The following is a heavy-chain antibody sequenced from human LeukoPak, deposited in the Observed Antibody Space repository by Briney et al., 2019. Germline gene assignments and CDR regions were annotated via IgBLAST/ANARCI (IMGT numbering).Heavy chain of an antibody. CDR1: GLKVGDYG. CDR2: INWDGENT. J-gene: IGHJ4*02. V-gene: IGHV3-20*04. Sequence: PGGSLRLSCSGSGLKVGDYGLSWVRQAPGEGLEWVSGINWDGENTAYADSVKGRFTISRDNAENALYLQMDSLRAEDTALYYCARDLSATWYSLAYWGRGTLVTVSS. D-gene: IGHD2-15*01. CDR3: ARDLSATWYSLAY.